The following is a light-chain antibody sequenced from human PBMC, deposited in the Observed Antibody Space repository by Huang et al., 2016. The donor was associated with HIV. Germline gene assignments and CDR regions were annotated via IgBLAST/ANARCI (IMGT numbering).Light chain of an antibody. CDR2: GAS. J-gene: IGKJ2*01. CDR3: QQYNNWPPMYT. Sequence: EIVMTQSPATLSVSPGERATLSCRASQSVSSNLAWYQQKPGQAPRLLIYGASTRATVIPARFIALGSGTEFTLTISSLQSEDFAVYYCQQYNNWPPMYTFGQGTNLEIK. V-gene: IGKV3-15*01. CDR1: QSVSSN.